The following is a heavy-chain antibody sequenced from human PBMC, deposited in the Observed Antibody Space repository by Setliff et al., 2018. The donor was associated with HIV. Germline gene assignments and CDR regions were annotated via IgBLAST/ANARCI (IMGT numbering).Heavy chain of an antibody. CDR2: MSYDGSQR. CDR3: ARAATNAFWSGYLGY. J-gene: IGHJ4*02. V-gene: IGHV3-30*01. CDR1: GFIFKEYG. D-gene: IGHD3-3*01. Sequence: PGGSLRLSCAASGFIFKEYGMHWVRQAPGKGLEWVAVMSYDGSQRYYADSVRGRFTIYRDNFKNILWLQINTLRPEDTAMYYCARAATNAFWSGYLGYWGQGTLVTVSS.